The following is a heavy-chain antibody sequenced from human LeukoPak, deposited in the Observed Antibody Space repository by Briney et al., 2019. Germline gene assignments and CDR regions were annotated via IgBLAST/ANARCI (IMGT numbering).Heavy chain of an antibody. V-gene: IGHV3-23*01. J-gene: IGHJ4*02. D-gene: IGHD3-22*01. CDR3: AKDGGSYYDSSGFY. Sequence: GGSLRLSCAASGFTFSSYAMSWVRQAPGKGLEWVSAISGSGGSTYYADSVKGRFTISRDNSKNTLCLQMNSLRAEDTAVYYCAKDGGSYYDSSGFYWGQGTLVTVSS. CDR2: ISGSGGST. CDR1: GFTFSSYA.